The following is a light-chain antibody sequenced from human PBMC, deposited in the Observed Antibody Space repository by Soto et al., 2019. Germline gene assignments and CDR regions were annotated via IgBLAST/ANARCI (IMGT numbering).Light chain of an antibody. Sequence: IPLTQSPSTRSASLGDRVTITCRASQTISSWLAWYQQKPGKAPKLLIYKASSLESGVPSRFSGSGSGTDFTLTISNLQPDDFATYYCQQTYSTPRTFGPGTKVDI. CDR3: QQTYSTPRT. CDR1: QTISSW. V-gene: IGKV1-5*03. J-gene: IGKJ3*01. CDR2: KAS.